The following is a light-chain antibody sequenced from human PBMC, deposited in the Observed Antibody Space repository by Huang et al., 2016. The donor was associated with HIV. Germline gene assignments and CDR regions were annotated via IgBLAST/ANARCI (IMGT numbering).Light chain of an antibody. CDR2: AAS. CDR3: QQSARTPRT. V-gene: IGKV1-39*01. CDR1: QNINRY. Sequence: DIQITQSPSSLSASVGERVIITCQTSQNINRYLNWYKQKPGKAPKLLIYAASNLQSGFPSTFSGSGSGTDFTLTISSLQPEDSATYYCQQSARTPRTFGQGTKLEI. J-gene: IGKJ2*01.